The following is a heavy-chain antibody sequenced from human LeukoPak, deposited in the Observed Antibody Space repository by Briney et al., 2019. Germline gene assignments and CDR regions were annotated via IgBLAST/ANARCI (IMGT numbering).Heavy chain of an antibody. CDR2: ISGSGGST. V-gene: IGHV3-23*01. D-gene: IGHD2-2*01. Sequence: GASLRLSCAASGFTFSSYAMSWVRQAPGKGLEWVSAISGSGGSTYYADSVKGRFTVSRDNSKNTLYLQMNSLRAEDTAVYYCAKEYFDIVVVPAAVATSGYFDYWGQGTLVTVSS. CDR1: GFTFSSYA. J-gene: IGHJ4*02. CDR3: AKEYFDIVVVPAAVATSGYFDY.